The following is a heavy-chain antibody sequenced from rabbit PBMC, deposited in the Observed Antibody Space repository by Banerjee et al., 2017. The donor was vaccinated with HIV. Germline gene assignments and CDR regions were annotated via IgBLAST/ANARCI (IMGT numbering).Heavy chain of an antibody. V-gene: IGHV1S45*01. J-gene: IGHJ6*01. CDR1: GFSFSSSYW. Sequence: QEQLEESGGDLVKPEGSLTLTCTASGFSFSSSYWICWVRQAPGKGLEWIACIYAGSIGSTYYASWAKGRFTISKTSSTTVTLQMTSLTAADTATYFCARAADAYADYVVTTNYGMDLWGQGTLVTVS. CDR3: ARAADAYADYVVTTNYGMDL. D-gene: IGHD6-1*01. CDR2: IYAGSIGST.